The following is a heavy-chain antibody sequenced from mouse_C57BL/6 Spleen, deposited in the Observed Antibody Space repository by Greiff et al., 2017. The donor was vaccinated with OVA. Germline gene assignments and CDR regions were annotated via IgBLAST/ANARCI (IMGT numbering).Heavy chain of an antibody. CDR1: GFSLTSYG. CDR2: IWSDGST. V-gene: IGHV2-6*03. J-gene: IGHJ4*01. CDR3: AREETAQATYAMDY. D-gene: IGHD3-2*02. Sequence: VQLQQSGPGLVAPSQSLSITCTVSGFSLTSYGVHWVRQPPGKGLEWLVVIWSDGSTTYNSALKSRLSISKDNSKSQVFLKMNSLQTDDTAMYYCAREETAQATYAMDYWGQGTSVTVSS.